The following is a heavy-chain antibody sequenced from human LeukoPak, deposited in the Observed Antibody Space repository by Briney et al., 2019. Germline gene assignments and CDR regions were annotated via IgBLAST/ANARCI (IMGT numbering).Heavy chain of an antibody. V-gene: IGHV3-7*01. J-gene: IGHJ3*02. CDR3: ARDFPTTKYSSVDAFDI. CDR1: GFTFSTYW. CDR2: IKQDGSEK. D-gene: IGHD6-25*01. Sequence: GGSLRLSCAASGFTFSTYWMSWVRQAPGKGLEWVANIKQDGSEKYYVDSVKGRFTISRDNAKNSLYLQMNSLRAEDTAVYYCARDFPTTKYSSVDAFDIWGQGTMVTVSS.